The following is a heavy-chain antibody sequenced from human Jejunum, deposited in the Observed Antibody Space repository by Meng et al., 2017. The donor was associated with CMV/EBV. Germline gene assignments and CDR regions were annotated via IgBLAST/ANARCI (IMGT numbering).Heavy chain of an antibody. V-gene: IGHV3-7*02. CDR2: ITYYGSDA. CDR3: VRYVNCDF. Sequence: GQPVETEGRLVQPSGTLSLSCVTSESTFSSYWVTWVRQAPVKWLECVASITYYGSDAYYVDSVKSRFIPSRDNANNSVYLQMNSLIAEDTAIYYCVRYVNCDFWGQGTLVTVSS. D-gene: IGHD3-16*01. CDR1: ESTFSSYW. J-gene: IGHJ4*02.